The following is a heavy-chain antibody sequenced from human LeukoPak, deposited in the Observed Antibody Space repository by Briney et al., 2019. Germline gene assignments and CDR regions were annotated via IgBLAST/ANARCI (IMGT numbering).Heavy chain of an antibody. CDR1: GFTFSSYA. V-gene: IGHV3-23*01. CDR2: ISGSGGST. CDR3: ANDPVIAAAGTPDY. J-gene: IGHJ4*02. Sequence: GGSLRLSCAASGFTFSSYAMSWVRQAPGKGLEWVSAISGSGGSTYYADSVKGRFTIPRDNSKNTLYLQMNSLGAEDTAVYYCANDPVIAAAGTPDYWGQGTLVTVSS. D-gene: IGHD6-13*01.